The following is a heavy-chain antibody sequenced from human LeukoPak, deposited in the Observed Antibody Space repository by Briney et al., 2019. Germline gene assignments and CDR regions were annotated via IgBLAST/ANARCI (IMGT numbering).Heavy chain of an antibody. CDR3: ATVAIVGATKYFDY. V-gene: IGHV1-69*13. D-gene: IGHD1-26*01. CDR1: GGTFSSYA. J-gene: IGHJ4*02. Sequence: SVKVSCTASGGTFSSYAISWVRQAPGQGLEWMGGIIPIFGTANYAQKFQGRVTITADESTSTAYMELSSLRSEDTAVYYCATVAIVGATKYFDYWGQGTLVTVSS. CDR2: IIPIFGTA.